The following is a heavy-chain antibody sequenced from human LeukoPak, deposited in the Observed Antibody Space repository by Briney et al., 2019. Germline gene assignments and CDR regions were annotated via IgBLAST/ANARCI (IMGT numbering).Heavy chain of an antibody. CDR3: TTDLGTYYHGSQRLIPIDY. V-gene: IGHV3-15*01. J-gene: IGHJ4*02. CDR2: IKSKTDGETT. D-gene: IGHD3-10*01. CDR1: GFTFTDAW. Sequence: GGSLRLSCVDSGFTFTDAWMSWVRQAPGKGLEWIGRIKSKTDGETTNYAEPVRGRFTISRDDSKSAVYLRMNSLKIEDTAVYYCTTDLGTYYHGSQRLIPIDYWGQGTLVTVSS.